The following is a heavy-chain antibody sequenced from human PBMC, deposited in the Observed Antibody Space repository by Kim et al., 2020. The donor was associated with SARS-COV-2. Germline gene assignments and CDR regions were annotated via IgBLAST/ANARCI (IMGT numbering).Heavy chain of an antibody. CDR1: GYTFTSYY. D-gene: IGHD1-1*01. CDR3: ARLATTFSFDY. J-gene: IGHJ4*02. Sequence: ASVKVSCKASGYTFTSYYIHWVRQAPGQGLEWMGIINPSGGSTSYAQKFQGRVTMTRDTSTSTVYMELRSLRSEDTAVYYCARLATTFSFDYWGQGTLVTVSS. CDR2: INPSGGST. V-gene: IGHV1-46*01.